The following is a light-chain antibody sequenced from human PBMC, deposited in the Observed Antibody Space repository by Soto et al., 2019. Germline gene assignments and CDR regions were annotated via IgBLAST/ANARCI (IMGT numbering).Light chain of an antibody. J-gene: IGKJ1*01. CDR2: AAS. Sequence: DIQMTQSPSSLSASVGDRVTITCRASQSISSYLNWYQQKPGNAPTLLIYAASSLQSGVPSRFSGSGSGTHFNLTISSLQPADFETYYSQQSSSTPPTFGQRNKVQIK. V-gene: IGKV1-39*01. CDR1: QSISSY. CDR3: QQSSSTPPT.